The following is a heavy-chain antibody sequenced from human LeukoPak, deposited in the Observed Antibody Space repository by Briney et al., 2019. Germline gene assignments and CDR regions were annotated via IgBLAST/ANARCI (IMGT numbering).Heavy chain of an antibody. CDR1: GGTFSSYA. J-gene: IGHJ5*02. Sequence: ASVKVSCKASGGTFSSYAISWVRQAPGQGLEWMGWISAYNGNTNYAQKLQGRVTMTTDTSTSTAYMELRSLRSDDTAVYYCAREVHGNWFDPWGQGTLVTVSS. V-gene: IGHV1-18*01. CDR2: ISAYNGNT. CDR3: AREVHGNWFDP.